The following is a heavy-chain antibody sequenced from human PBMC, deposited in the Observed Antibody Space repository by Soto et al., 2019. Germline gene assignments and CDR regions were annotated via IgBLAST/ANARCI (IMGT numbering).Heavy chain of an antibody. D-gene: IGHD1-20*01. CDR2: INGDGSTT. CDR3: ARDDNPDY. J-gene: IGHJ4*02. CDR1: GFTFNTCW. Sequence: EVQLVESGGGLVQPGGSLRLSCAASGFTFNTCWLHWVRQGPGKGLVWLSRINGDGSTTEYADSVKGRFTISRGNAKNTLYLQIHSLRVEDTAVYYCARDDNPDYWGQRTLVTVSS. V-gene: IGHV3-74*03.